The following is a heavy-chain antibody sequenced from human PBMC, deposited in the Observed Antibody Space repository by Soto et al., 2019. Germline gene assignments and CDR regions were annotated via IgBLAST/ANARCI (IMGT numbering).Heavy chain of an antibody. J-gene: IGHJ4*02. Sequence: SETLSLTCTVSGGSISSSSYYWGWIRQPPGKGLEWIGSIYYSGSTYYNPSLKSRVTISVDTSKNQFSLKLSSVTAADTAVYYCARRVYDSSGYLYFDYWGPGTLVTVSS. V-gene: IGHV4-39*01. CDR2: IYYSGST. D-gene: IGHD3-22*01. CDR3: ARRVYDSSGYLYFDY. CDR1: GGSISSSSYY.